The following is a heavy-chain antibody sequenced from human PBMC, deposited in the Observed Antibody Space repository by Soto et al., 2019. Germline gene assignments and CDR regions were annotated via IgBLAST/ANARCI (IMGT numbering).Heavy chain of an antibody. D-gene: IGHD3-9*01. V-gene: IGHV3-23*01. CDR1: GFTLRNYA. Sequence: PGGSLRLSCEASGFTLRNYAMTWVRQAPGKGLEWVSLISANDVGTYYAESVKTRFTISTDQSRNTVYLQMDSLRADDTAVYYCTTLRLDPWGQGTLVTVSS. CDR2: ISANDVGT. J-gene: IGHJ5*02. CDR3: TTLRLDP.